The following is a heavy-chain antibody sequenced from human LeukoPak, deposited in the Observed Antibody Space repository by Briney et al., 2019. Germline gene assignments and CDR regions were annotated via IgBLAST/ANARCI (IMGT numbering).Heavy chain of an antibody. CDR3: AIAVGGNNIWFEP. D-gene: IGHD1-26*01. CDR1: GGTFSLFA. V-gene: IGHV1-69*06. CDR2: IIPLTGTP. Sequence: GSSVKVSCKASGGTFSLFAISWVRQAPGQGLEWMGRIIPLTGTPVYAQTFQDRVTITADISTRTAYLELNTLRSEDTAIHYCAIAVGGNNIWFEPWGQGTLVTVSS. J-gene: IGHJ5*02.